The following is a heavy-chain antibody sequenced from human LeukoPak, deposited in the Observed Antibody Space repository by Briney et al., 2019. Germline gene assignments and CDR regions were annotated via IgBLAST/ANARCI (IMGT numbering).Heavy chain of an antibody. V-gene: IGHV3-66*01. D-gene: IGHD1-1*01. CDR2: IYSGGST. CDR1: GFTVSSNY. Sequence: GGSLRLSCAASGFTVSSNYMSWVRQAPGKGLEWVSLIYSGGSTYYADSVKGRFTISRDNSKNTLYLQMNSLRVEDTAVYYCAREGWNDDVYWGQGTLVTVSS. CDR3: AREGWNDDVY. J-gene: IGHJ4*02.